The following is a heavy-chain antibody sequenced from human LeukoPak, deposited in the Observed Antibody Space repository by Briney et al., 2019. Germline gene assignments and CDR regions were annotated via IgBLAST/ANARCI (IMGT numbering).Heavy chain of an antibody. CDR3: ARGVRGGYPLYYFDY. CDR1: GYSFTSYW. CDR2: IYPGDSDT. V-gene: IGHV5-51*01. D-gene: IGHD5-12*01. J-gene: IGHJ4*02. Sequence: GESLKISCKGSGYSFTSYWIGWVRQMPGKGLEWMGIIYPGDSDTRYSPSFQGQVTISADKSISTAYLQWSSLKASDTAMYYCARGVRGGYPLYYFDYWGQGTLVTVSS.